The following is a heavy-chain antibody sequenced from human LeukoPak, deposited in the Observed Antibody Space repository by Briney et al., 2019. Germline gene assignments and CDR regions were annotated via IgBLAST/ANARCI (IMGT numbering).Heavy chain of an antibody. CDR3: AREHCSSGSCYFDY. D-gene: IGHD2-15*01. CDR2: ISYSGST. CDR1: GVSISSDY. V-gene: IGHV4-59*01. J-gene: IGHJ4*02. Sequence: PSETLSLTCSVSGVSISSDYCSWIRQPPGKGLEWIGYISYSGSTNYNPSLKSRVTISVDTSKNQLSLNLRSVTAADTAVYYCAREHCSSGSCYFDYWGQGTLVTVSS.